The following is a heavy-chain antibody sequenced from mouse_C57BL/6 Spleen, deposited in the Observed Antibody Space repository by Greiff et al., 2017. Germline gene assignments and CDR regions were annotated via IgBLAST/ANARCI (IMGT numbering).Heavy chain of an antibody. J-gene: IGHJ3*01. CDR2: IVPNSGGT. Sequence: VQLQQSGAELVKPGASVKLSCKASGYTFTSYWMHWVKQRPGRGLEWIGRIVPNSGGTKYNEKFKSKATLTVDKPSSTAYMQLSSLTSEDSAVYYCARGDTTVVAPFAYWGQGTLVTVSA. V-gene: IGHV1-72*01. CDR1: GYTFTSYW. CDR3: ARGDTTVVAPFAY. D-gene: IGHD1-1*01.